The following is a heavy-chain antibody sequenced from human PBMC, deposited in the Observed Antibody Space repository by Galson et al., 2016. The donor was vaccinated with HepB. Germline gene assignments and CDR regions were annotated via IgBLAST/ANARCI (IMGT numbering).Heavy chain of an antibody. V-gene: IGHV7-4-1*02. D-gene: IGHD2-2*01. Sequence: SVKVSCKASGYPFTTNTLNWVRQAPGQGLEWMGWINTNTGNPTYAQGFTGRFVFSLDTSVNTAYLQISSLKAEDTAVYYCAGNFTGLYCSSTGCQGGYKYSAMDVWGQGTTVTVSS. J-gene: IGHJ6*02. CDR1: GYPFTTNT. CDR2: INTNTGNP. CDR3: AGNFTGLYCSSTGCQGGYKYSAMDV.